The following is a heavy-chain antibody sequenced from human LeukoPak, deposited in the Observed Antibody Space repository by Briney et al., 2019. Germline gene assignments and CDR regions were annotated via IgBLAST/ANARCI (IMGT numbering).Heavy chain of an antibody. Sequence: GGSLRLSCTASGFTLGSHDMHWVRQIPGQGLEWVAAVSSGFHAFFADSVQGRFTVSREDARNSLYPRMNSLRAGDTAVYYCVREARGYHYTYFDYWGQGTLVTVSS. CDR1: GFTLGSHD. D-gene: IGHD5-18*01. CDR3: VREARGYHYTYFDY. V-gene: IGHV3-13*01. CDR2: VSSGFHA. J-gene: IGHJ4*02.